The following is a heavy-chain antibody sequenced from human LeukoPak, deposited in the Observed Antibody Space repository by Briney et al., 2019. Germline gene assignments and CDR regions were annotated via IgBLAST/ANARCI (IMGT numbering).Heavy chain of an antibody. D-gene: IGHD6-13*01. V-gene: IGHV3-23*01. CDR2: IFGSGGST. Sequence: GGSLRLSCAASGFTFSTYAMYWVRQAPGKGLEWVSGIFGSGGSTHYADSVKGRFTISRDNSKNTLYLQMNSLRAEDTAVYYCAKYGSSWYESWFDPWGQGTLVTVSS. CDR1: GFTFSTYA. J-gene: IGHJ5*02. CDR3: AKYGSSWYESWFDP.